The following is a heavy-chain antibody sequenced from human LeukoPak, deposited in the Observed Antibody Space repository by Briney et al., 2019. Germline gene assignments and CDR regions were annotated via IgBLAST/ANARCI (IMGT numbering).Heavy chain of an antibody. J-gene: IGHJ1*01. D-gene: IGHD3-22*01. CDR1: GYTFTGYY. CDR3: AKDIYYYDSSRYFQH. V-gene: IGHV1-2*02. CDR2: INPKSGGA. Sequence: GASVKVSCKASGYTFTGYYIHWVRQAPGQGLEWMGWINPKSGGANYAQKFQGRVTMTRDTSISTAYMELSRLRSVDTAVYYCAKDIYYYDSSRYFQHWGQGTLVTVSS.